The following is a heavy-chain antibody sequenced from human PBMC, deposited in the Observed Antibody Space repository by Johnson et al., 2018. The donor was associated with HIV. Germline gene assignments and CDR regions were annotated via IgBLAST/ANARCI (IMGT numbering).Heavy chain of an antibody. D-gene: IGHD6-6*01. CDR1: GFTFSSYA. Sequence: VQLVESGGGVVQPGMSLRLSCAASGFTFSSYAMHWVRQAPGKGLEWVALISYDGTNKYYADSVKGRFTISRDNSKNTLYLQMNSLRAEDTAMYYCATSGLTIGSSSSHAFDIWGQGTMVTVSS. CDR3: ATSGLTIGSSSSHAFDI. J-gene: IGHJ3*02. CDR2: ISYDGTNK. V-gene: IGHV3-30-3*01.